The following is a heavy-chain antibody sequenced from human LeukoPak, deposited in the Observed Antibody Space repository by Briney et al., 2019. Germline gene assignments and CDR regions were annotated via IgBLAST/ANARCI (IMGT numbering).Heavy chain of an antibody. Sequence: ASVKVSCKASGYTFTSYYMHWVRQAPGQGLEWMEIINPSGGSTGYAQKFQGRVTMTRDTSTSTVYMDLSSLRSEDTAVYYCAKPRRMGGDVDDAFDIWGQGTMVTVSS. D-gene: IGHD1-26*01. V-gene: IGHV1-46*01. J-gene: IGHJ3*02. CDR1: GYTFTSYY. CDR3: AKPRRMGGDVDDAFDI. CDR2: INPSGGST.